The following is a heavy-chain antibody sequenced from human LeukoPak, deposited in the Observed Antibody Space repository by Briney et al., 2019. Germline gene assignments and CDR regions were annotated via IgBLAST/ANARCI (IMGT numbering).Heavy chain of an antibody. Sequence: GGSLRLSCAASGFIFSSYSMNWLRQARGEGLEWVSSISSASSYIYYADSVKGRFTISRDNSTNTLYLQMNSLRAEDTAVYYCARGGGDYYDSSGYYHMGYYFDFWGQGTLVTVSS. CDR1: GFIFSSYS. D-gene: IGHD3-22*01. CDR2: ISSASSYI. J-gene: IGHJ4*02. V-gene: IGHV3-21*01. CDR3: ARGGGDYYDSSGYYHMGYYFDF.